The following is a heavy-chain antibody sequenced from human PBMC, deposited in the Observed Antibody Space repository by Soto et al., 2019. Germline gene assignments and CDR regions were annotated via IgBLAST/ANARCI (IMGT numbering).Heavy chain of an antibody. J-gene: IGHJ4*02. CDR3: TTGLLYVGSASLDY. V-gene: IGHV3-73*01. Sequence: PGGSLRLSCVASGFTFSGSGMHWVRQAPGEGLEWTGRIRSKANSYVTEYAASVRGRFTISRDDSLYTAYLQMDGLETDDIALYLCTTGLLYVGSASLDYWGQGTQVTVSS. CDR1: GFTFSGSG. D-gene: IGHD3-10*02. CDR2: IRSKANSYVT.